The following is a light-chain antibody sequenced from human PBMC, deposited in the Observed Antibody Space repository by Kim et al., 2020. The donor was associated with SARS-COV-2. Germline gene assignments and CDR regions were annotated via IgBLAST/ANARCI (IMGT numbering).Light chain of an antibody. CDR1: QSVSSSY. Sequence: EIVLTQSPGTLSLSPGERATLSCRASQSVSSSYLAWYQQKPGQAPRLLIYGASTRATDVPARFTGSGSGTEFTLTISSLQSEDFAVYYCQQYNNWLLYSFGQGTKLEI. CDR3: QQYNNWLLYS. CDR2: GAS. V-gene: IGKV3-15*01. J-gene: IGKJ2*01.